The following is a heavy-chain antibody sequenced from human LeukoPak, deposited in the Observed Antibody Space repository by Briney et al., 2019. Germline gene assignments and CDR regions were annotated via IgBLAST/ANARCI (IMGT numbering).Heavy chain of an antibody. J-gene: IGHJ6*03. V-gene: IGHV3-20*04. Sequence: PGGSLRLSCAASGFTFDDYGMSWVRQAPGKGLEWVSGINWNGGSTGYADSVKGRFTISRDSAKNSLYLQMNSLRAEDTALYYCARVDTAMGYYYYMDVWGKGTTVTVSS. CDR1: GFTFDDYG. D-gene: IGHD5-18*01. CDR2: INWNGGST. CDR3: ARVDTAMGYYYYMDV.